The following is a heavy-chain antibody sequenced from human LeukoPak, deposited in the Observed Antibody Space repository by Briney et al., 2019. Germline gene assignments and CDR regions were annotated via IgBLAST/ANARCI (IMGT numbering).Heavy chain of an antibody. J-gene: IGHJ4*02. D-gene: IGHD3-22*01. CDR2: ISSSGITE. V-gene: IGHV3-11*04. CDR3: AREPYYYDSTPNY. CDR1: GFTFSDYY. Sequence: GGSLRLSCAASGFTFSDYYMSWIRQAPGKRLEWVSYISSSGITEYHADSAKGRFTVSRDNTKNSLYLQMNSLRAEDTAVYYCAREPYYYDSTPNYWGQGTLVTVSS.